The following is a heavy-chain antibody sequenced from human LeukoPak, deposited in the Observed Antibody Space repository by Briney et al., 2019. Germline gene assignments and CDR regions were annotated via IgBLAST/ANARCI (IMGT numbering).Heavy chain of an antibody. D-gene: IGHD3-3*01. V-gene: IGHV3-23*01. CDR1: GFTFSSYA. CDR2: ISGSGGST. CDR3: AKDRIFGVVIIQYYLDY. J-gene: IGHJ4*02. Sequence: PGGSLRLSCAASGFTFSSYAMSWVRQAPGKGLEWVSAISGSGGSTHYADSVKGRFTISRDNSKNTLYLQMNSLRAEDTAVYYCAKDRIFGVVIIQYYLDYWGQGTLVTVSS.